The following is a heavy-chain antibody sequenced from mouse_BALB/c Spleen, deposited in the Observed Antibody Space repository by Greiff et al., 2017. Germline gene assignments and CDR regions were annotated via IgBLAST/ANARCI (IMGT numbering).Heavy chain of an antibody. V-gene: IGHV3-6*02. CDR3: ASSYGYDLDY. D-gene: IGHD2-2*01. CDR1: GYSITSGYY. CDR2: ISYDGSN. Sequence: EVQLQQSGPGLVKPSQSLSLTCSVTGYSITSGYYWNWIRQFPGNKLEWMGYISYDGSNNYNPSLKNRISITRDTAKNQFFLKLNSVTTEDTATYYGASSYGYDLDYWGQGTTLTVAS. J-gene: IGHJ2*01.